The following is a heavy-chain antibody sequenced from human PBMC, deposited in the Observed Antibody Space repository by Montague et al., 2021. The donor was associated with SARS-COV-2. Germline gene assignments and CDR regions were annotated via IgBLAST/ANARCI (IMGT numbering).Heavy chain of an antibody. D-gene: IGHD2-8*01. CDR2: IYYSGST. V-gene: IGHV4-31*03. J-gene: IGHJ6*02. CDR1: GGSISSGGYY. Sequence: TLSLTCTVSGGSISSGGYYWSWIRQHPGKGLEWIGYIYYSGSTNYNPSLKSRLTISVDTSKNQFSLKLSSVTAADMAVYYCARGGGVMVYVYGMDVWGQGTTVTVSS. CDR3: ARGGGVMVYVYGMDV.